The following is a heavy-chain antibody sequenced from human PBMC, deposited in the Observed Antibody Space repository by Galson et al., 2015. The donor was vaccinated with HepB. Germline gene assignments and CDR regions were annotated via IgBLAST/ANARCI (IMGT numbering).Heavy chain of an antibody. V-gene: IGHV5-10-1*01. Sequence: QSGAEVKKPGESLRISCTGSGYSFTSYWSSWVRQMLGKGLEWKGRIVPSDSYTNYSPSFQGHVTISADKSISTAYLQWISLKASDTAMYYCARHGYGGSYRFRNDAFDIWGQGTMVTVSS. J-gene: IGHJ3*02. CDR3: ARHGYGGSYRFRNDAFDI. D-gene: IGHD1-26*01. CDR1: GYSFTSYW. CDR2: IVPSDSYT.